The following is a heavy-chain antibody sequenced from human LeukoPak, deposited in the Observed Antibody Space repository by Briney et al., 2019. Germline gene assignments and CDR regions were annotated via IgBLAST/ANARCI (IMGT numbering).Heavy chain of an antibody. J-gene: IGHJ4*02. V-gene: IGHV3-33*01. D-gene: IGHD5-24*01. CDR2: IWYDGSNK. CDR1: GFPFSAYG. CDR3: ARGAYLKQFVNYFDH. Sequence: QSGGSLRLSCAASGFPFSAYGMHRVRQAPGEGLEWVAVIWYDGSNKDYADSVKGRFSISRDNSKNTLYLQMNSLRAEDTAVYYCARGAYLKQFVNYFDHWGQGTLVTVSS.